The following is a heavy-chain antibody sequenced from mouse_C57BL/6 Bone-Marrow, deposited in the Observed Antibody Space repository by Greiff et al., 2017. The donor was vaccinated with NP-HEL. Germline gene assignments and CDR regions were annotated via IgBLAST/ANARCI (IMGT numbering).Heavy chain of an antibody. CDR1: GFTFSSYT. Sequence: EVHLVESGGGLVKPGGSLKLSCAASGFTFSSYTMSWVRQTPEKRLEWVATISGGGGNTYYPDSVKGRFTISRDTAKTTLYLQMSSLRSEDTALYYCARHPYYQVFYYAMDYWGQGTSVTVSS. J-gene: IGHJ4*01. V-gene: IGHV5-9*01. CDR2: ISGGGGNT. D-gene: IGHD2-10*01. CDR3: ARHPYYQVFYYAMDY.